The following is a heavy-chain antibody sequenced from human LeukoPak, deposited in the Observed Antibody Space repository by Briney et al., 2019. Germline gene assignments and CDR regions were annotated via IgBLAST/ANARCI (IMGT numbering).Heavy chain of an antibody. V-gene: IGHV1-3*01. CDR2: INAGNGNT. CDR1: GYTFTSYA. Sequence: ASVKVSCKASGYTFTSYAMHWVRHAPGQRLEWMGWINAGNGNTKYSQEFQGRVTITRDTSASTAYMELRSLRFDDTAVYYCAREIVGSGSYNNWFDPWGQGTLVTVSS. D-gene: IGHD3-10*01. J-gene: IGHJ5*02. CDR3: AREIVGSGSYNNWFDP.